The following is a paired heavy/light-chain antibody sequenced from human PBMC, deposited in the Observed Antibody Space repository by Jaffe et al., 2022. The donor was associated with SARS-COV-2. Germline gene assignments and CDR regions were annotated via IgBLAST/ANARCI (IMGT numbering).Light chain of an antibody. Sequence: DIVMTQSPDSLAVSLGERATINCKSSQSVLYSSNNKNYLAWYQQKPGQPPKLLIYWASTRESGVPDRFSGSGSGTDFTLTISSLQAEDVAVYYCHQYYSTPLTFGGGTKVEIK. CDR3: HQYYSTPLT. CDR2: WAS. J-gene: IGKJ4*01. V-gene: IGKV4-1*01. CDR1: QSVLYSSNNKNY.
Heavy chain of an antibody. CDR3: ARHVRDIWSYYDY. Sequence: QLQLQESGPGLVKPSETLSLTCTVSGDSISSSSYNWGWIRQPPGKGLEWIGSISYSGSTYYNPSLKSRVIISVDTSKNQFSLKLSSVTAADTAVYYCARHVRDIWSYYDYWGQGTLVTVSS. V-gene: IGHV4-39*01. J-gene: IGHJ4*02. CDR2: ISYSGST. CDR1: GDSISSSSYN. D-gene: IGHD3-9*01.